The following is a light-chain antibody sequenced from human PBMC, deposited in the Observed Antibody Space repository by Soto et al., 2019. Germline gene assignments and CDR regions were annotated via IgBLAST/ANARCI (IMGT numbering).Light chain of an antibody. CDR1: QGIGNF. Sequence: DFQMTQSPCSLSASVGDRVTITCRASQGIGNFLAWYQHKPGKVPKLLIYGASSLQSGVPSRFSGSGSGTDFTLTISSLQPEDVATYYCQKYRSAPSLTFGGGTKVEIK. V-gene: IGKV1-27*01. CDR2: GAS. J-gene: IGKJ4*01. CDR3: QKYRSAPSLT.